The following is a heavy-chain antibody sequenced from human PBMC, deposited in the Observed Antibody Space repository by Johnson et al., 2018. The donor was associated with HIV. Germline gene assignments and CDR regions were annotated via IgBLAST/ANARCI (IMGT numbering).Heavy chain of an antibody. J-gene: IGHJ3*02. V-gene: IGHV3-30*14. CDR1: GFTFSSYA. CDR2: ISYDGSNK. Sequence: QMQLVESGGGVVQPGRSLRLSCAASGFTFSSYAMHWVRQAPGKGLEWVAVISYDGSNKYYADSVKGRFTISRDNSKNTLYLQMNSLRAEDTAVYYCAREMAATNAWALDIWGQGTMVTVSS. CDR3: AREMAATNAWALDI. D-gene: IGHD5-24*01.